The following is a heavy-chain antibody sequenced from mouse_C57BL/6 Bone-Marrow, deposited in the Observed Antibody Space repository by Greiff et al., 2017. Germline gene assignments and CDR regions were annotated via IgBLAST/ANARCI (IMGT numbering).Heavy chain of an antibody. CDR2: IWCNDAK. V-gene: IGHV8-5*01. Sequence: QVTLKESGPGILQPSQTLSLSCSFSGFSLSTSNMGIGWLRHPSGNGLEWLANIWCNDAKYYNPSLKSRHTISKNTSNNQVFLKITSVDTADTATYDCAQIRLLWLRRWYFDVWGTGTTVTVSS. J-gene: IGHJ1*03. CDR1: GFSLSTSNMG. D-gene: IGHD2-2*01. CDR3: AQIRLLWLRRWYFDV.